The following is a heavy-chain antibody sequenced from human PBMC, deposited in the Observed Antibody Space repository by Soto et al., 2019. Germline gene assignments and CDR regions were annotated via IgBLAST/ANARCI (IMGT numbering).Heavy chain of an antibody. V-gene: IGHV3-23*01. CDR1: GFTFSRYA. CDR3: ARDPSEGRVGNWFES. J-gene: IGHJ5*01. Sequence: LLESGGGLVQPGGSLRLSCVGSGFTFSRYAMGWVRQAPGRGLEWVSLISGSGDNTFYADSVKGRFTISRDNSKTTLSLQMNSLRGEDTALYYCARDPSEGRVGNWFESWGQGTLVTVSS. CDR2: ISGSGDNT. D-gene: IGHD2-2*01.